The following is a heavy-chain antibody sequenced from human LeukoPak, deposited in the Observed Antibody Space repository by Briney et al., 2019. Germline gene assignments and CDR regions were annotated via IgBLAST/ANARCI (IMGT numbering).Heavy chain of an antibody. D-gene: IGHD3-22*01. CDR3: ARARLDYDSSGYPHYFDY. J-gene: IGHJ4*02. V-gene: IGHV3-74*01. Sequence: TGGSLRLSCAASGFTFSSYWMHWVRQAPGKGLVWVSRINSDGSSTSYADSVKGRFTISRDNAKNTLYLQMNSLRAEDTAVYYCARARLDYDSSGYPHYFDYWGQGTLVTVSS. CDR2: INSDGSST. CDR1: GFTFSSYW.